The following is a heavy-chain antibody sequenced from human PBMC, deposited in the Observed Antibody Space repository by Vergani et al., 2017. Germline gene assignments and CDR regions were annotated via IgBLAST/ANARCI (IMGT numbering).Heavy chain of an antibody. V-gene: IGHV1-46*01. D-gene: IGHD2-15*01. CDR3: ARVGPSPYCSGGSCYSVAQDY. J-gene: IGHJ4*02. CDR1: GYTFTSYY. Sequence: QVQLVQSGAEVKKPGASVKVSCKASGYTFTSYYMHWVRQAPGQGLEWMGIINPSGGSTSYAQKFQGRVTMTRDTSPSTVYMELSSLRSEDTAVYYCARVGPSPYCSGGSCYSVAQDYWGQGTLVTVSS. CDR2: INPSGGST.